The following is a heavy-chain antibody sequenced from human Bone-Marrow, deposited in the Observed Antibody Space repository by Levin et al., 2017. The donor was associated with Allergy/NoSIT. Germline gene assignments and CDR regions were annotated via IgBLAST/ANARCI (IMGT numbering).Heavy chain of an antibody. CDR3: ARDNPDY. D-gene: IGHD1-14*01. CDR1: GFAVSNFW. Sequence: GGSLRLSCAASGFAVSNFWMHWVRQAPGKGLVWLSRISADGRSTHYADSVKGRFTISRDIAKNAVYLQMNSLRAEDAAQYYCARDNPDYWGQGTLVTVSS. V-gene: IGHV3-74*01. CDR2: ISADGRST. J-gene: IGHJ4*02.